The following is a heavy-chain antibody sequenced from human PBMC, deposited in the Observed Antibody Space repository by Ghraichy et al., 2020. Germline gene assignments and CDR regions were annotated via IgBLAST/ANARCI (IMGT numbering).Heavy chain of an antibody. Sequence: ASVKVSCKASGYTFTSYDINWVRQAAGQGLEWMGWMNPNSGNIGHAQRFQGRVTMTRDTSISTAYMELSSLRSEDTAVYYCARGNFGHSMFRGVILNPRLYAFDIWGQGTMVTVSS. D-gene: IGHD3-10*01. CDR1: GYTFTSYD. CDR2: MNPNSGNI. CDR3: ARGNFGHSMFRGVILNPRLYAFDI. V-gene: IGHV1-8*01. J-gene: IGHJ3*02.